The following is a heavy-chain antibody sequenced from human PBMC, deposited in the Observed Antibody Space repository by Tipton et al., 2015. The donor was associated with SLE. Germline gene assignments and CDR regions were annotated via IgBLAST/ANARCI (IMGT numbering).Heavy chain of an antibody. D-gene: IGHD3-16*01. CDR3: ARLWGSYSGMDV. Sequence: TLSLTCTVSGGSISSGGYYWSWIRQPPGKGLEWIGEINHSGSTNYNPSLKSRVTISVDTSKNQFSLKLSSVTAADTAVYYCARLWGSYSGMDVWGQGTTVTVSS. CDR2: INHSGST. CDR1: GGSISSGGYY. V-gene: IGHV4-39*07. J-gene: IGHJ6*02.